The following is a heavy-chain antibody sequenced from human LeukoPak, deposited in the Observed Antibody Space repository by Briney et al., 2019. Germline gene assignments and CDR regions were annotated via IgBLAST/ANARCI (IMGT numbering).Heavy chain of an antibody. CDR2: INPNSGGT. D-gene: IGHD4-17*01. Sequence: GASVKVSCKGAGYTFTCYDMHWVRQAPGQGHEWVGWINPNSGGTNYAQKVQGRVTITSDTSMSTAYMELSRLRADDTAVYYCARHDYGEYVGYFDYWGQGTLVTVSS. CDR3: ARHDYGEYVGYFDY. J-gene: IGHJ4*02. V-gene: IGHV1-2*02. CDR1: GYTFTCYD.